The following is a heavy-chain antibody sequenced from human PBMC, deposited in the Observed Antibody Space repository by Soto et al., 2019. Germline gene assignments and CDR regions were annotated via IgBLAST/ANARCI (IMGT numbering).Heavy chain of an antibody. V-gene: IGHV3-72*01. D-gene: IGHD3-16*01. CDR2: TRKKGKTYTT. CDR3: TRSGPTSTCYGY. Sequence: GGSLRLSCAASGFTFSDHYVDWVRQAPGKGLEWVGRTRKKGKTYTTEYAASVVGRFTISRDDLKNSLYLQMNSLKAEDTAIYSCTRSGPTSTCYGYWGQGTLVTVSS. J-gene: IGHJ4*02. CDR1: GFTFSDHY.